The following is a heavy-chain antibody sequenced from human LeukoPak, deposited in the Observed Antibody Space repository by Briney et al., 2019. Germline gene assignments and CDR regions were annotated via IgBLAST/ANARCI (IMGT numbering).Heavy chain of an antibody. Sequence: ASVKVSCKPSGYTFTSYGISWVRQAPGQGLEWMGWISAYNGNTNYAQKLQGRVTMTTDTSTSTAYMELRSLRSDDTAVYYCARNYYDSSGPGWFDPWGQGTLVTVSS. CDR2: ISAYNGNT. V-gene: IGHV1-18*01. D-gene: IGHD3-22*01. J-gene: IGHJ5*02. CDR3: ARNYYDSSGPGWFDP. CDR1: GYTFTSYG.